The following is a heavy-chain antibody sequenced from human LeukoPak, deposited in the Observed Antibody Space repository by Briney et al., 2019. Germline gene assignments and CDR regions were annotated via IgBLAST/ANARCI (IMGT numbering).Heavy chain of an antibody. CDR1: GVTFSSYA. Sequence: PGASLRLSCAASGVTFSSYAMSWVRQAPGKGLEWVSAISGSGGSKYYADSAKGRFTISRDNSKNTLYLQMNSLRAEDTAVQYCAKDIAVPSRYIAYSYCYGMDAWGQGTTFTVSS. CDR3: AKDIAVPSRYIAYSYCYGMDA. J-gene: IGHJ6*02. V-gene: IGHV3-23*01. CDR2: ISGSGGSK. D-gene: IGHD6-19*01.